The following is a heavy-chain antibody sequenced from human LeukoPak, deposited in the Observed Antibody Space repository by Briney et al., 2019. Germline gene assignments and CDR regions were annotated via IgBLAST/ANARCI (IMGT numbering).Heavy chain of an antibody. J-gene: IGHJ4*02. V-gene: IGHV3-23*01. CDR3: ARHLLWFGELSGGFDY. CDR2: ISGSGSYT. CDR1: GFTVSGYS. Sequence: GGSLRLSCAASGFTVSGYSMSWVRQAPGKGLEWVSAISGSGSYTDHADSVKGRFTISKDNSKNTLYMRINNLRAEDTAVYYCARHLLWFGELSGGFDYWGQGTLVTVSS. D-gene: IGHD3-10*01.